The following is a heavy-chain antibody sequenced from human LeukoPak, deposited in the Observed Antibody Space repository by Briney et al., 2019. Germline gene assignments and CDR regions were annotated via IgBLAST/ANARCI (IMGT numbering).Heavy chain of an antibody. CDR1: GFTFSSYW. CDR2: IKQDGSEK. CDR3: ARVEIYCSGGSCYLFQFDY. D-gene: IGHD2-15*01. J-gene: IGHJ4*02. V-gene: IGHV3-7*01. Sequence: GGSLRLSCAASGFTFSSYWMSWVRQAPGKGLEWVANIKQDGSEKYYVDSVKGRFTVSRDNAKNSLYLQMNSLRAEDTAVYYCARVEIYCSGGSCYLFQFDYWGQGTLVTVFS.